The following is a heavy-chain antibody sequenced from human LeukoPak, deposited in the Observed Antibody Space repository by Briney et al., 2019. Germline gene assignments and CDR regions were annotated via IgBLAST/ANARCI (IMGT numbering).Heavy chain of an antibody. D-gene: IGHD3-10*01. CDR2: IIPIFGTA. CDR3: AKGTYGSGSYYTRRYYYYMDV. Sequence: GASVKVSCKASGGTFSSYAISWVRQAPGQGLEWMGGIIPIFGTANYAQKFQGRVTITADESTSTAYMELSSLRSEDTAVYYCAKGTYGSGSYYTRRYYYYMDVWGKGSTVTISS. V-gene: IGHV1-69*13. CDR1: GGTFSSYA. J-gene: IGHJ6*03.